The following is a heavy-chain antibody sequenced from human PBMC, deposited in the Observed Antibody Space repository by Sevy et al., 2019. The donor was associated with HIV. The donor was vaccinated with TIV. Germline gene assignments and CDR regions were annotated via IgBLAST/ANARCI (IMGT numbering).Heavy chain of an antibody. J-gene: IGHJ4*02. D-gene: IGHD3-9*01. Sequence: GGSLRLSCTASGFTFSSYAISWVRQAPGKGLEWVSTISASGGSTYYADSVKGRFTISRDNSKKNVYLDMNSLRAEDTAIFYCAKEETTGYIWGQGTLVTVSS. V-gene: IGHV3-23*01. CDR1: GFTFSSYA. CDR2: ISASGGST. CDR3: AKEETTGYI.